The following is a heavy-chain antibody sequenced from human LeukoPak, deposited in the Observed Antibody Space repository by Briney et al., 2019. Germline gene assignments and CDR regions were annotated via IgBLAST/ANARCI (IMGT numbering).Heavy chain of an antibody. CDR3: ARSKDIRMGSKRGIEMDY. Sequence: SETLSLTCSVSGDSISYFYWSWIRQAAGKGLEWIGRTSSSGNTDYNASLKSRVTMSVDTSKNQLSLKVISVTAADTAVYYCARSKDIRMGSKRGIEMDYWGQGTLVTVSS. CDR2: TSSSGNT. D-gene: IGHD5-24*01. V-gene: IGHV4-4*07. CDR1: GDSISYFY. J-gene: IGHJ4*02.